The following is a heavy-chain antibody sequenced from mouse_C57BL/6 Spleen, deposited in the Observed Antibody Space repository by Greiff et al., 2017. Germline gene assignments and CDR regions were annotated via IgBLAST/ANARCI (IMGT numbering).Heavy chain of an antibody. V-gene: IGHV1-53*01. Sequence: VQLQQPGTELVKPGASVKLSCKASGYTFTSYWMHWVKQRPGQGLEWNGNINPSNGGTNYNEKFKSKATLTVDKSSSTAYMQLSSLTSEDSAVYYCAREGDYDGWYFDVWGTGTTVTVSS. CDR3: AREGDYDGWYFDV. D-gene: IGHD2-4*01. J-gene: IGHJ1*03. CDR2: INPSNGGT. CDR1: GYTFTSYW.